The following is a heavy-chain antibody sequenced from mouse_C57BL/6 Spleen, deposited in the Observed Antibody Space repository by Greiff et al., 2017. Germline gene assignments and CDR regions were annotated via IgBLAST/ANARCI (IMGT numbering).Heavy chain of an antibody. CDR1: GFTFSDYY. Sequence: EVMLVESGGGLVQPGGSLKLSCAASGFTFSDYYMYWVRQTPEKRLEWVAYISNGGGSTYYPDTVKGRFTISRDNAKNTLYLQMSRLKSEDTAMYYCARHHYGYAMDYWGQGTSVTVSS. V-gene: IGHV5-12*01. CDR2: ISNGGGST. D-gene: IGHD1-1*01. CDR3: ARHHYGYAMDY. J-gene: IGHJ4*01.